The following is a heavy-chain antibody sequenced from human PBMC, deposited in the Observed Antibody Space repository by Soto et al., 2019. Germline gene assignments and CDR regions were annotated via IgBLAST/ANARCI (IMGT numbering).Heavy chain of an antibody. D-gene: IGHD1-1*01. J-gene: IGHJ4*02. CDR1: GFALSPYW. V-gene: IGHV3-7*03. CDR2: INQYGSVK. Sequence: GGSLRLSCEASGFALSPYWMSWVRQAPGKGLEWVASINQYGSVKHYVDSVRGRSPLSRDNAKNSLSLQMNSLSAEDTAVYYCTRLPEAVTTFVYWGQGTPVTVSS. CDR3: TRLPEAVTTFVY.